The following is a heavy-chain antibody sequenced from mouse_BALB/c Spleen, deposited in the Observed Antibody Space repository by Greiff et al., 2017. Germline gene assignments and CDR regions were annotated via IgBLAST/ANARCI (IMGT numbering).Heavy chain of an antibody. CDR3: ARCDWDGGYAMDY. D-gene: IGHD4-1*01. Sequence: EVQLQQSGPELVKPGASVKVSCKASGYAFTSYNMYWVKQSPGKSLEWIGYIDPYNGGTSYNQKFKGKATLTVDKSSSTAYMHLNSLTSEDSAVYYCARCDWDGGYAMDYWGQGTSVTVSS. CDR1: GYAFTSYN. CDR2: IDPYNGGT. V-gene: IGHV1S135*01. J-gene: IGHJ4*01.